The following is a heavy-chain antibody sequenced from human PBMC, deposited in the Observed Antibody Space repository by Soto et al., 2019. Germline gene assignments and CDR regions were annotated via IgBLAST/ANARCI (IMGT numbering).Heavy chain of an antibody. CDR2: IKSKTDGGTT. Sequence: GGSLRLSCAASGFTFSNAWMSWVRPAPGKGLEWVGRIKSKTDGGTTDYAAPVKGRFTISRDDSKNTMYLQMNSLKTEDTAVYYCTTGRYCSSTSCYYYYGMDVWGQGTTVTVSS. CDR3: TTGRYCSSTSCYYYYGMDV. V-gene: IGHV3-15*01. J-gene: IGHJ6*02. D-gene: IGHD2-2*01. CDR1: GFTFSNAW.